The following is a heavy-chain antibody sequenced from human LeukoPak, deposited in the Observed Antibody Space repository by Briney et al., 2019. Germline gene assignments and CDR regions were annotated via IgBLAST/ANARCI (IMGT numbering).Heavy chain of an antibody. CDR1: GFTVSSNY. Sequence: GGSLRLSCAASGFTVSSNYMSWVRQAPGKGLEWVSVIYSGGSTYYADSVKGRFTISRDNAKNSLYLQMNSLRAEDSALYYCAALWEGGHWGQGTPVTVSS. V-gene: IGHV3-66*01. CDR2: IYSGGST. CDR3: AALWEGGH. J-gene: IGHJ4*02. D-gene: IGHD3-10*01.